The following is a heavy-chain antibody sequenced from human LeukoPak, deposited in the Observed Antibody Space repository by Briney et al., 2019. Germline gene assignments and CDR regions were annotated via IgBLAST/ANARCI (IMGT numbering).Heavy chain of an antibody. CDR2: INYSGNT. D-gene: IGHD3-3*01. Sequence: ASDTLSLTCTVSGGSISSSSYYWGWIRQAPGKGLEWIGSINYSGNTYYNPSLKSRVTMSVDTSKNQFSLKLSSVTAADTAVYYSARSKVGWLQQDWGQGTLVTVSS. CDR1: GGSISSSSYY. J-gene: IGHJ4*02. CDR3: ARSKVGWLQQD. V-gene: IGHV4-39*01.